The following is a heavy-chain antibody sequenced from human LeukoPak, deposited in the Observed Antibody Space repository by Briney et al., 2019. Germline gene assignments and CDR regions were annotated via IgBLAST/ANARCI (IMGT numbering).Heavy chain of an antibody. D-gene: IGHD1-14*01. CDR3: ARPTLPGRIFRIFDY. J-gene: IGHJ4*02. Sequence: GESLKISCKGSGYSFTSYWIGWVRQMPGKGLEWMGIIYPGDSDTRYSPSFQGQVTISADKSISTAYLQWSSLKASDTAMYYCARPTLPGRIFRIFDYWGQGTLVTVSS. V-gene: IGHV5-51*01. CDR2: IYPGDSDT. CDR1: GYSFTSYW.